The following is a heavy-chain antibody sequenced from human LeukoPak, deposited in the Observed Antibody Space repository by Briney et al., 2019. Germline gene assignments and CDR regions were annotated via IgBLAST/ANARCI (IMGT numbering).Heavy chain of an antibody. J-gene: IGHJ4*02. CDR1: GGSISSYY. CDR3: ARRDSSSWYDYFGY. D-gene: IGHD6-13*01. V-gene: IGHV4-59*01. CDR2: IYYSGST. Sequence: SETLSLTCTVSGGSISSYYWSWIRQPPGKGLEWIGFIYYSGSTNFNPSLKSRVTIPVDTSKNQFSLKLSSVTAADTAVYYCARRDSSSWYDYFGYWGQGTLVTVSS.